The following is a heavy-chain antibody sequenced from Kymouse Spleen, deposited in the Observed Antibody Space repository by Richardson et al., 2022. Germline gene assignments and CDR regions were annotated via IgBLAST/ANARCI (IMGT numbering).Heavy chain of an antibody. CDR3: ARAYNWNYGYYYYGMDV. D-gene: IGHD1-7*01. CDR2: INHSGST. Sequence: QVQLQQWGAGLLKPSETLSLTCAVYGGSFSGYYWSWIRQPPGKGLEWIGEINHSGSTNYNPSLKSRVTISVDTSKNQFSLKLSSVTAADTAVYYCARAYNWNYGYYYYGMDVWGQGTTVTVSS. CDR1: GGSFSGYY. J-gene: IGHJ6*02. V-gene: IGHV4-34*01.